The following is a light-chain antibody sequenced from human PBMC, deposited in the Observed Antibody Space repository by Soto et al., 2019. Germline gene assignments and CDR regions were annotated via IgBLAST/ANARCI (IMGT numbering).Light chain of an antibody. CDR1: QTINTW. CDR3: QQYETYSGT. V-gene: IGKV1-5*03. Sequence: IQMTQSTSTLSAYVGDRVTITCRASQTINTWLAWYQQKPGKAPKLLIYRASNLVSGVPSRLSGSGSGTEFTLTISSLQPDDFSIYYCQQYETYSGTFGPGTKVDI. CDR2: RAS. J-gene: IGKJ3*01.